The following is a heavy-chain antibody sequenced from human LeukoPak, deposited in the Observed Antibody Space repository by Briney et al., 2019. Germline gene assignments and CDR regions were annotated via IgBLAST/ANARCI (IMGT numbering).Heavy chain of an antibody. CDR3: ARGYDSSGYYDFDY. Sequence: GGSLRLSCAASGFAFSGYWMNWVRQAPGKGLEWVANIKGDGSEKYYVDSVKGRFTIFRDNAKNSLYLQMNSLRGEDTAVYYCARGYDSSGYYDFDYWGQGTLVTVSP. D-gene: IGHD3-22*01. J-gene: IGHJ4*02. CDR1: GFAFSGYW. V-gene: IGHV3-7*01. CDR2: IKGDGSEK.